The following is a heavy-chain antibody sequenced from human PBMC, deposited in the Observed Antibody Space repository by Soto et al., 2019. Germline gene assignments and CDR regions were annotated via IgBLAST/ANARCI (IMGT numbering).Heavy chain of an antibody. CDR2: IKQDGSEK. D-gene: IGHD4-17*01. Sequence: EAQLVESGGGLVQPGGSLRLSCAASGFTFSTYWMSWVRQAPGKGLEWVANIKQDGSEKNYVDSVKGRFTISRDNAKNSLYLQMNSLRAEDTAVYYCATLSHGDYFDSWGQGTPVTVSS. CDR1: GFTFSTYW. CDR3: ATLSHGDYFDS. J-gene: IGHJ4*02. V-gene: IGHV3-7*01.